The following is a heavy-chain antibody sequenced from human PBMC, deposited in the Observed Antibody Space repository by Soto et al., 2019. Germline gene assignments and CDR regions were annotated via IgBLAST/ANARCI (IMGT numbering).Heavy chain of an antibody. D-gene: IGHD2-21*01. J-gene: IGHJ6*03. CDR2: IIPILGIV. CDR1: GGTFSSYT. Sequence: RASVKVSCKASGGTFSSYTITWVRQAPGQGLEWMGRIIPILGIVNHAQKFQGRVTITADKSTSTAYMELSSLRSEDTAVYYCARDRVGAGPGGAQPVNYYYCYMDVWGKVTTVTVSS. CDR3: ARDRVGAGPGGAQPVNYYYCYMDV. V-gene: IGHV1-69*04.